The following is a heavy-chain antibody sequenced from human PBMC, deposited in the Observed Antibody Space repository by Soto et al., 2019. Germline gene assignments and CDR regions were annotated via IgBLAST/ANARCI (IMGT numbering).Heavy chain of an antibody. D-gene: IGHD4-17*01. CDR2: IFHNGNT. CDR3: ARDVGGTVTLEAAFDF. CDR1: GNSISDYY. V-gene: IGHV4-59*01. Sequence: QVQLLASGPGLVKPSETLSLTCTVSGNSISDYYWSWIRQPPGKGLEWIGYIFHNGNTNYNPSLKRRLTMSVDTSKSQFSLRLSSVTAADTALYYCARDVGGTVTLEAAFDFGGQGTMVTVS. J-gene: IGHJ3*01.